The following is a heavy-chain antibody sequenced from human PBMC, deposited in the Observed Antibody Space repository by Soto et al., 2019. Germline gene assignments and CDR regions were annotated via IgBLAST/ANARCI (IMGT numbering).Heavy chain of an antibody. CDR1: GFTFSNNG. Sequence: EVQVLESGGGLAQPGGSLRLSCATSGFTFSNNGMRWVRQAPGKGLDWVAGISGSGGDTYYADSVKGRFTISRDNSKNAQFLHINGLRAEDAAVYYCVYNGLSASPSAIGAWGQGTLVTVA. CDR3: VYNGLSASPSAIGA. J-gene: IGHJ5*02. V-gene: IGHV3-23*01. D-gene: IGHD1-1*01. CDR2: ISGSGGDT.